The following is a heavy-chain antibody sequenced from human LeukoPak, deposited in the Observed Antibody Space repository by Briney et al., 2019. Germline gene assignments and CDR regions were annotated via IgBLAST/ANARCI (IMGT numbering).Heavy chain of an antibody. CDR2: ISGGGGST. CDR3: AKGGKWDVTPFDY. Sequence: GGSLRLSCAASGFAFSSYAMSWVRQAPGKGLEWVSTISGGGGSTYYADSVKGRFTISRDNSKNTLYLQVNSLRAEDTAVYYCAKGGKWDVTPFDYWGQGTLVTVSS. CDR1: GFAFSSYA. J-gene: IGHJ4*02. D-gene: IGHD1-26*01. V-gene: IGHV3-23*01.